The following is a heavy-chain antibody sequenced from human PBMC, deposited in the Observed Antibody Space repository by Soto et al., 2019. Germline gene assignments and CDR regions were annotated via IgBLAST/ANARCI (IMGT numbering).Heavy chain of an antibody. V-gene: IGHV1-3*01. CDR2: INGGNGNT. CDR1: GYSFTNYG. J-gene: IGHJ3*02. CDR3: AIYPWGSAVDAFDI. D-gene: IGHD3-16*01. Sequence: QVQFVQSGAEVKKPGASVKVSCKASGYSFTNYGIHWVRQAPGQRLEWMGWINGGNGNTKYSQKFQGRVTITRDTSASTAYMELSSLRSEDTAFYYCAIYPWGSAVDAFDIWGQGTMVSVSS.